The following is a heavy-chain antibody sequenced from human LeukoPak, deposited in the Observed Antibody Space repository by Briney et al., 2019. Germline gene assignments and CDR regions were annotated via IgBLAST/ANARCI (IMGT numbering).Heavy chain of an antibody. CDR3: ARCPAGGSGSHSDY. Sequence: GGSLRLSCAASGFTFSNAWMSWVRQAPGKGLEWIGRIYSKADGGTTDYVAPVKGRFTISRDDSKNTLYLQMNSLRAEDTAVYYCARCPAGGSGSHSDYWGQGTLVTVSS. CDR2: IYSKADGGTT. CDR1: GFTFSNAW. D-gene: IGHD3-10*01. V-gene: IGHV3-15*01. J-gene: IGHJ4*02.